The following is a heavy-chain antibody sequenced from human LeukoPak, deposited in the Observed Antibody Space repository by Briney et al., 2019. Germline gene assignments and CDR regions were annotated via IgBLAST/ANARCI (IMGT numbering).Heavy chain of an antibody. CDR2: IIPIFGTA. Sequence: ASVKVSCKASGGTFSSYAISWVRQAPGQGLEWMGGIIPIFGTANYAQKFQGRVTITADESTSTAYMELSSLRSEDTAVYYCARLGYCRGGSCYEGFDPWGQGTLVTVSS. CDR3: ARLGYCRGGSCYEGFDP. D-gene: IGHD2-15*01. CDR1: GGTFSSYA. V-gene: IGHV1-69*13. J-gene: IGHJ5*02.